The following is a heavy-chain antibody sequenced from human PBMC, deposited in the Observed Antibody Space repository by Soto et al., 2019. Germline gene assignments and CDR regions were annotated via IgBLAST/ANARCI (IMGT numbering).Heavy chain of an antibody. CDR1: GFTFSSYD. CDR3: ARSERFGELGWNYYYGMDV. CDR2: IGTAGDP. V-gene: IGHV3-13*05. D-gene: IGHD3-10*01. J-gene: IGHJ6*02. Sequence: GGSLRLSCAASGFTFSSYDMHWVRQATGKGLEWVSAIGTAGDPYYPGSVKGRFTISRENAKNSLYLQMNSLRAGDTAVYYCARSERFGELGWNYYYGMDVWGQGTTVTSP.